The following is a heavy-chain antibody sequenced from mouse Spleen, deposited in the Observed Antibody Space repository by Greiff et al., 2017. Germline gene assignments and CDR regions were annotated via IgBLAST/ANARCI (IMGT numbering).Heavy chain of an antibody. J-gene: IGHJ1*01. V-gene: IGHV3-2*02. Sequence: EVQLVESGPGLVKPSQSLSLTCTVTGYSITSDYAWNWIRQFPGNKLEWMGYISYSGSTSYNPSLKSRISITRDTSKNQFFLQLNSVTTEDTATYYCASAASGWYFDVWGAGTTVTVSS. CDR2: ISYSGST. D-gene: IGHD1-2*01. CDR1: GYSITSDYA. CDR3: ASAASGWYFDV.